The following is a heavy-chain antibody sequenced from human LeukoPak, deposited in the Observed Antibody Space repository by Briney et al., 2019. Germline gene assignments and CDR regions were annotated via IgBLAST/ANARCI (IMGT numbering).Heavy chain of an antibody. V-gene: IGHV4-59*01. Sequence: SETLSLTCTVSGGSISIYYWSWIRQPPGKGLEWIGYIYYSGSTNYNPSLKSRVTMSVDTSKNQFSLKLSSVTAVDTAVYYCARERSSSPNYFDYWGQGTLVTVSS. CDR3: ARERSSSPNYFDY. CDR1: GGSISIYY. J-gene: IGHJ4*02. D-gene: IGHD6-13*01. CDR2: IYYSGST.